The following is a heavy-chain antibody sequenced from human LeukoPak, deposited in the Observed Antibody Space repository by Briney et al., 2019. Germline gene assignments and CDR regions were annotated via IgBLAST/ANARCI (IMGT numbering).Heavy chain of an antibody. V-gene: IGHV3-21*01. J-gene: IGHJ4*02. CDR2: ISSSSDYI. D-gene: IGHD6-19*01. CDR3: ARDLPMAGEFDY. CDR1: GFTFSDYS. Sequence: NAGGSLRLSCAASGFTFSDYSMSWVRQAPGKGLEWVSSISSSSDYIYYADSVKGRFTISRDNAKNSLYLQMNSLRAEDTAVYYCARDLPMAGEFDYWGQGTLVTVSS.